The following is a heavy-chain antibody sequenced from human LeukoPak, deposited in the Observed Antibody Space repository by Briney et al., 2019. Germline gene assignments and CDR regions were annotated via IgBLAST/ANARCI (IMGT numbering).Heavy chain of an antibody. CDR2: IKNKTDGGTT. CDR1: GFTFSNAW. Sequence: GGSLRLSCAASGFTFSNAWMSWVRQAPGKGLEWVGRIKNKTDGGTTDYAAPVKGRFTISRDDSKNTLYLQMNSLKTEDTAVYYCTTFDIVVVPAAFDPWGQGTLVTVSS. J-gene: IGHJ5*02. D-gene: IGHD2-2*01. CDR3: TTFDIVVVPAAFDP. V-gene: IGHV3-15*01.